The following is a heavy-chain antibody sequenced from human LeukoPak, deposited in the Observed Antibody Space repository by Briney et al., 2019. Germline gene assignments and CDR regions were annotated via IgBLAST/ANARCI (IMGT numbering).Heavy chain of an antibody. Sequence: GGSLRLSCAASGFTFSDYYMSWIRQAPGKGLEWVSGINWNGGSTGYADSVKGRFTISRDNAKNSLYLQMNSLRAEDTALYHCARAVGATVTYWFDPWGQGTLVTVSS. J-gene: IGHJ5*02. CDR1: GFTFSDYY. V-gene: IGHV3-20*01. CDR3: ARAVGATVTYWFDP. CDR2: INWNGGST. D-gene: IGHD4-17*01.